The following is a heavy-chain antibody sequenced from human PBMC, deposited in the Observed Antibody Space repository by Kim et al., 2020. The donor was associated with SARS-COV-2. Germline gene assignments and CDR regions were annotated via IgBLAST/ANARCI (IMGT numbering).Heavy chain of an antibody. D-gene: IGHD1-26*01. CDR2: ISCSGGST. J-gene: IGHJ4*02. V-gene: IGHV3-23*01. CDR3: AKRPSLVSGFDY. CDR1: GFTFSSYA. Sequence: GGSLRLSCAASGFTFSSYAMSWVRQAPGKGLEWVSAISCSGGSTYYADSVKGRFTISRDNSKNTLYLQMNSLRAEATAVYYCAKRPSLVSGFDYWGQGTLVTVSS.